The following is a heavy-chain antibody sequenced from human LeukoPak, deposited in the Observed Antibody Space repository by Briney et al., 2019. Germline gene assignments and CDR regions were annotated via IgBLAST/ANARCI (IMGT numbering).Heavy chain of an antibody. CDR1: GFTFSSYG. CDR2: IWYDGSNK. J-gene: IGHJ4*02. D-gene: IGHD3-22*01. CDR3: ARDYYDSSGSYSLDY. Sequence: PGRSLRLSCAASGFTFSSYGMHWVRQAPGKGLEWVAVIWYDGSNKYYADSVKGRFTTSRDNSKNTLYLQMNSLRAEDTAVYYCARDYYDSSGSYSLDYWGQGTLVTVSS. V-gene: IGHV3-33*01.